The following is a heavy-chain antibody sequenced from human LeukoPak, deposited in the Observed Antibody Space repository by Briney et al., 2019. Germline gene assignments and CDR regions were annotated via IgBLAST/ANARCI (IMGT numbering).Heavy chain of an antibody. CDR1: GFIFSSYA. CDR2: ISYDGSNK. CDR3: ANTRGYGYYFNY. Sequence: GGSLRLSCAASGFIFSSYAVHWVRQAPGKGLEWVAVISYDGSNKYYADSVKGRFTISRDNSKNTLYLQVNSLRAEDTAVYYCANTRGYGYYFNYWGQGTLVTVSS. J-gene: IGHJ4*02. V-gene: IGHV3-30*04. D-gene: IGHD2-15*01.